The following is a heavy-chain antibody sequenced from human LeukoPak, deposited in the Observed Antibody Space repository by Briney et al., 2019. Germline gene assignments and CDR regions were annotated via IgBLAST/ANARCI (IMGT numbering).Heavy chain of an antibody. CDR1: GFTFSSYA. D-gene: IGHD6-13*01. J-gene: IGHJ4*02. Sequence: PGGSLRLSCAASGFTFSSYAMHWVRQAPGKGLEWVAVISYDGSNKYYADSVKGRFTISRDNSKNTLYLQMNSLRAEDTAVYYCAPSQLGSSSWSPFDYWGQGTLVTVSS. CDR2: ISYDGSNK. CDR3: APSQLGSSSWSPFDY. V-gene: IGHV3-30*04.